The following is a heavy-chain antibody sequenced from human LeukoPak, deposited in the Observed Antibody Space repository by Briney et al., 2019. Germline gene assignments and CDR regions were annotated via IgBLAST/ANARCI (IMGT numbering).Heavy chain of an antibody. Sequence: ASVKVSCKASGYTFTSYDINWVRQAPGQGLEWMGWINTNTGNPTYAQGFTGRFVFSLDTSVSTAYLQISSLKAEDTAVYYCAISVYGSGSYRDAFDIWGQGTMVTVSS. D-gene: IGHD3-10*01. J-gene: IGHJ3*02. V-gene: IGHV7-4-1*02. CDR1: GYTFTSYD. CDR2: INTNTGNP. CDR3: AISVYGSGSYRDAFDI.